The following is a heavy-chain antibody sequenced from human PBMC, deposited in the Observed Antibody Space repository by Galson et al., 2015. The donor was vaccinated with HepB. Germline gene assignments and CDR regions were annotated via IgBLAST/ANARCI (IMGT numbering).Heavy chain of an antibody. J-gene: IGHJ3*02. V-gene: IGHV1-2*06. CDR1: GDIFTGHF. CDR2: INPKSGGT. CDR3: ARAFEGDTTIVLSDAFHI. D-gene: IGHD3-22*01. Sequence: SVKVSCKAFGDIFTGHFLHWVRQAPGQGLEWMGRINPKSGGTNYAQKFKGRVTMTRDTSTSTAYMELTRLRSDDTAVYYCARAFEGDTTIVLSDAFHIWGQGTMVTVSS.